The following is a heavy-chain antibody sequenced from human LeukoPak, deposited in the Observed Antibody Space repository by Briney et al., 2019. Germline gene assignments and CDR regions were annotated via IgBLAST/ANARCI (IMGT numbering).Heavy chain of an antibody. D-gene: IGHD1-26*01. Sequence: SETLSLTCTVSGGSISSSSYYWGWIRQPPGKGLEWIGSIYYSGSTYYNPSLKSRVTISVDTSKNQFSLKLSSVTAADTAVYYCARNELPHAFDIWGQGTMVTVSS. V-gene: IGHV4-39*01. CDR3: ARNELPHAFDI. CDR2: IYYSGST. J-gene: IGHJ3*02. CDR1: GGSISSSSYY.